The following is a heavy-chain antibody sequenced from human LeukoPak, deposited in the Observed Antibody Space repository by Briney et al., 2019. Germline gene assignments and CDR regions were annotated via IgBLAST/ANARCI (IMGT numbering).Heavy chain of an antibody. CDR3: ARGTTTVTTLGVY. CDR1: GGSISSAGYS. Sequence: PSETLSLTCAVSGGSISSAGYSWSWIRQPPGKGLEWIGYIYHSGSTYYNPSLKSRVTISVDRSKNQFSLKLSSVTAADTAVYYCARGTTTVTTLGVYWGQGTLVTVSS. CDR2: IYHSGST. V-gene: IGHV4-30-2*01. J-gene: IGHJ4*02. D-gene: IGHD4-17*01.